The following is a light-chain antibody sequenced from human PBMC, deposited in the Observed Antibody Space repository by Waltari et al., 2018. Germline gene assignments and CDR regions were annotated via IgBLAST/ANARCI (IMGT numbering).Light chain of an antibody. CDR1: QGISTF. CDR3: QQGNTYPYS. V-gene: IGKV1-13*02. J-gene: IGKJ2*03. Sequence: AIQMSQSPSSLSASVGDRVTITCRARQGISTFLYWYQQKPGRAPQLLLFSVSNLASGGPVRFSGSGSGTEFSLTISSLQPEEFATYYCQQGNTYPYSFGLGTKVEIK. CDR2: SVS.